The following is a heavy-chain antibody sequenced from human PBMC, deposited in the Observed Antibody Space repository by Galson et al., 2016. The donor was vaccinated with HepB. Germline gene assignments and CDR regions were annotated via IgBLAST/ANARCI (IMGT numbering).Heavy chain of an antibody. J-gene: IGHJ4*02. CDR3: ARSYNSGSFDN. D-gene: IGHD1-26*01. V-gene: IGHV3-33*01. CDR1: GFMFNKYG. Sequence: SLRLSCAASGFMFNKYGMHWVRQAPGKGLEWVAVIWFNGSETYYADSVKGRFTISRDNSKNTLYLQMNSLRGDDTAVYYCARSYNSGSFDNWGQGTLVTVSS. CDR2: IWFNGSET.